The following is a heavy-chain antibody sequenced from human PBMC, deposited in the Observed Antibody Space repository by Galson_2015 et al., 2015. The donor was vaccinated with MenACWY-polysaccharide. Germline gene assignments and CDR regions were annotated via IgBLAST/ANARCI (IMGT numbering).Heavy chain of an antibody. CDR3: ANRMTVGAASPGPFAI. J-gene: IGHJ3*02. D-gene: IGHD1-26*01. Sequence: SLRLSCAASGFTFSNYWMTWVRQAPGKGLEWVANIKQDGGEQYYLDSVKGRFTISRDNAKNSLYLQMNNLRVEDTAVYYCANRMTVGAASPGPFAIWGQGTVVTVSS. CDR1: GFTFSNYW. V-gene: IGHV3-7*01. CDR2: IKQDGGEQ.